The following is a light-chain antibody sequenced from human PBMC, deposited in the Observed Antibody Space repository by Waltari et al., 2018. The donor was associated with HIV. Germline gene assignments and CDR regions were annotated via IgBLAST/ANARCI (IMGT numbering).Light chain of an antibody. CDR2: DID. Sequence: QSVLTQPPSVSAAPGQKVTISCSTLGNKYVSWYQQFPGTAPKLLIYDIDQRPSGTPDRFSGSWSGSSATLVITGLQTGDEADYYCGTWDDSLSALFGGGTKLTVL. V-gene: IGLV1-51*01. J-gene: IGLJ3*02. CDR3: GTWDDSLSAL. CDR1: TLGNKY.